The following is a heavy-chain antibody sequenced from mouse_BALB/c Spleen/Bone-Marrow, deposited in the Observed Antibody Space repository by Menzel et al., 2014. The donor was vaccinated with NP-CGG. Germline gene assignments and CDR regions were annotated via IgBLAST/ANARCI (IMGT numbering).Heavy chain of an antibody. CDR1: GISITTGNYR. D-gene: IGHD2-1*01. J-gene: IGHJ2*01. V-gene: IGHV3-5*02. Sequence: DVQLQESGPGLVKPSQPVSLTCTVTGISITTGNYRWSWIRQFPGNKLEWIGXIYYSGTITYNPSLTSRTTITRDTSKNQFFLEMNSLTAEDTATYYCARYGNYFDYWGQGTTLTVSS. CDR3: ARYGNYFDY. CDR2: IYYSGTI.